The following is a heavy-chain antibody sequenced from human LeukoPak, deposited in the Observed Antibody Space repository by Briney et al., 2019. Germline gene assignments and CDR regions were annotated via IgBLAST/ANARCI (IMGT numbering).Heavy chain of an antibody. D-gene: IGHD2-15*01. CDR2: ISDSGGNT. J-gene: IGHJ3*02. Sequence: GGSLRLSCAASGFTFNNYDMSWVRQAPGKGLEWVSTISDSGGNTKYADSVKGRFIISRDSSKNTLYLQMNSLRAEDTAVYYCAKHRSPYCSSGTCYTKVDAFDIWGQGTMVTVSS. CDR3: AKHRSPYCSSGTCYTKVDAFDI. V-gene: IGHV3-23*01. CDR1: GFTFNNYD.